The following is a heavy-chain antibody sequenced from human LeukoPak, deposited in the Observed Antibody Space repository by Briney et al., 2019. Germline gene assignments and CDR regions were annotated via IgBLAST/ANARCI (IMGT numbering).Heavy chain of an antibody. CDR1: GFTFSNAW. J-gene: IGHJ4*02. Sequence: GGSLRLSCAASGFTFSNAWMSWVRQAPGKGLEWVGRIKSKTDGGTTDYAAPVKGRFTISRDDSKNTLYLQMNSLKTEDTAVYYCTIAVEVVPAAMDYWGQGTLVTVSS. CDR2: IKSKTDGGTT. D-gene: IGHD2-2*01. V-gene: IGHV3-15*01. CDR3: TIAVEVVPAAMDY.